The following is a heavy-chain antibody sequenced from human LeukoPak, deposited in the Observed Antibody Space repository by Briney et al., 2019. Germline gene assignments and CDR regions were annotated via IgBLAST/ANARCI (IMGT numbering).Heavy chain of an antibody. V-gene: IGHV3-48*04. CDR2: ICTTTSTI. Sequence: GGSLRLSCAASGFTLSSFGMNWVRQAPGKGLEWVSYICTTTSTIYYADSVKGRFTISRDNAKNSLYLQMNSLRAEDTAVYYCARDRGYCRGTTCYAYYFDSWGQGTLVTVSS. CDR1: GFTLSSFG. D-gene: IGHD2-2*01. CDR3: ARDRGYCRGTTCYAYYFDS. J-gene: IGHJ4*02.